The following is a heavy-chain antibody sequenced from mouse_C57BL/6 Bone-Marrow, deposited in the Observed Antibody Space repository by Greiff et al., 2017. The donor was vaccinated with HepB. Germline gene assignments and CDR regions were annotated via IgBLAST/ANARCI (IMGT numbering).Heavy chain of an antibody. J-gene: IGHJ4*01. Sequence: QVQLQQPGAELVMPGASVKLSCKASGYTFTSYWMHWVKQRPGQGLEWIGEIDPSDSYTNYNQKFKGKSTLTVDKSSSTAYMQLSSLTSEDSAVYYCARFTTTVVATPYYYAMDYWGQGTSVTVSS. V-gene: IGHV1-69*01. D-gene: IGHD1-1*01. CDR2: IDPSDSYT. CDR3: ARFTTTVVATPYYYAMDY. CDR1: GYTFTSYW.